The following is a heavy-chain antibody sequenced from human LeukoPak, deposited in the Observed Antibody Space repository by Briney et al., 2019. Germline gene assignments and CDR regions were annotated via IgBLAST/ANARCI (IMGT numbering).Heavy chain of an antibody. D-gene: IGHD6-13*01. Sequence: GGSLRLSCAASGFSFSTYAMHWVRQAPGKGLEWVALISIDGNKYYADSVKGRFTISRDNSKNTLYLQMNSLRAEDTAVYYCARDSQQLVDYWGQGTLVTVSS. CDR3: ARDSQQLVDY. CDR2: ISIDGNK. CDR1: GFSFSTYA. J-gene: IGHJ4*02. V-gene: IGHV3-30*04.